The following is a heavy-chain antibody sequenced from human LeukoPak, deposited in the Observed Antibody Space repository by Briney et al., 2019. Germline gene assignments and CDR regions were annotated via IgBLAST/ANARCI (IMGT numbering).Heavy chain of an antibody. V-gene: IGHV3-73*01. D-gene: IGHD3-22*01. CDR1: GFTFSGSA. CDR2: IRSKANSYAT. CDR3: ARVVYYDSSAPGAFDI. J-gene: IGHJ3*02. Sequence: GGSLRLSCAASGFTFSGSAMHWVRQASGKGLEWVGRIRSKANSYATAYAASVKGRFTISRDNAKNSLYLQMNSLRAEDTSMYYCARVVYYDSSAPGAFDIWGQGTMVTVSS.